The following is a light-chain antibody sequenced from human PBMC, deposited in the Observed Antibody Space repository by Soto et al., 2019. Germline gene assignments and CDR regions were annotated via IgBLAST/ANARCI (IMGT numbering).Light chain of an antibody. V-gene: IGLV2-11*01. CDR1: SSDVGGYNS. CDR2: DVS. Sequence: QSVLTQPRSVSGSPGQSVTISCTGTSSDVGGYNSVSWYQQHPGKAPKLMIYDVSGRPSGVPDRFSGSRSGNTASLTISGLQAEDEADYYCCSYAGSYTFSYVFGTGTKVTV. J-gene: IGLJ1*01. CDR3: CSYAGSYTFSYV.